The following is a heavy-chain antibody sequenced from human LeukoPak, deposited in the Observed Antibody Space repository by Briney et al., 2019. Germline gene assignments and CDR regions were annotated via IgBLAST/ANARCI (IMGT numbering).Heavy chain of an antibody. CDR1: EFPFSNYW. CDR3: ARGRRYNGNWYYFDY. J-gene: IGHJ4*02. D-gene: IGHD1-14*01. Sequence: GGSLRLSCAASEFPFSNYWMNWVRQAPGEGLEWVANIKEDGSESNYVDSVKGRFTISRDNAESSLYLQMNNLRSEDTAIYYCARGRRYNGNWYYFDYWGQGTLVTVSS. V-gene: IGHV3-7*01. CDR2: IKEDGSES.